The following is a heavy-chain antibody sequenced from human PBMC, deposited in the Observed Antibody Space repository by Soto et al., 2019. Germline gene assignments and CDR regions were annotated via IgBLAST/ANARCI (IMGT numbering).Heavy chain of an antibody. J-gene: IGHJ6*02. D-gene: IGHD3-3*01. CDR1: GFTFSSYA. Sequence: GGSLRLSCAASGFTFSSYAMHWVRQAPGKGLEWVAVILYDGSNKYYADSVKGRFTISRDNSKNTLYLQMNSLRAEDTAVYYCAREPSRITIFGVARGYYYGMDVWGQGTTVTVSS. CDR3: AREPSRITIFGVARGYYYGMDV. V-gene: IGHV3-30-3*01. CDR2: ILYDGSNK.